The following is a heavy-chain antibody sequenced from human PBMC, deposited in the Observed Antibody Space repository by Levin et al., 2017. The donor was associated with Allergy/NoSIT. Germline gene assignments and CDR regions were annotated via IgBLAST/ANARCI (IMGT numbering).Heavy chain of an antibody. Sequence: GESLKISCAASGFTFSSYSMNWVRQAPGKGLEWVSSISSSSSYIYYADSVKGRFTISRDNAKNSLYLQMNSLRAEDTAVYYCAREVIVVSAATSWFDPWGQGTLVTVSS. D-gene: IGHD2-2*01. CDR3: AREVIVVSAATSWFDP. V-gene: IGHV3-21*06. J-gene: IGHJ5*02. CDR2: ISSSSSYI. CDR1: GFTFSSYS.